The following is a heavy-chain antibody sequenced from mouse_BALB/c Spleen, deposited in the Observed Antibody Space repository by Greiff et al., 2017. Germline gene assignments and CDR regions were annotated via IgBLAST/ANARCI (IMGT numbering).Heavy chain of an antibody. D-gene: IGHD2-3*01. CDR1: GFTFSSFG. CDR2: ISSGSSTI. V-gene: IGHV5-17*02. J-gene: IGHJ4*01. Sequence: DVKLVESGGGLVQPGGSRKLSCAASGFTFSSFGMHWVRQAPEKGLEWVAYISSGSSTIYYADTVKGRFTISRDNPKNTLFLQMTSLRSEDTAMYYCARSPIYDGLYYAMDYWGQGTSVTVSS. CDR3: ARSPIYDGLYYAMDY.